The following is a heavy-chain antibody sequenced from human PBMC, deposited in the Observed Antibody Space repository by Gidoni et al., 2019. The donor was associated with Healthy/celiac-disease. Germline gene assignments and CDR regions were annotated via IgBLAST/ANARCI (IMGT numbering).Heavy chain of an antibody. CDR3: ARDSSSWDPRYYYYYGMDV. V-gene: IGHV4-39*02. Sequence: QLQLQESGPGLVKPSETLSLTCTVSGGSISSSSYYWGWIRQPPGKGLEWIGSIYFSGSTYYNPSLKSRDTISVDTSKNQFSLKLSSVTAADTAVYYCARDSSSWDPRYYYYYGMDVWGQGTTVTVSS. CDR1: GGSISSSSYY. D-gene: IGHD6-13*01. CDR2: IYFSGST. J-gene: IGHJ6*02.